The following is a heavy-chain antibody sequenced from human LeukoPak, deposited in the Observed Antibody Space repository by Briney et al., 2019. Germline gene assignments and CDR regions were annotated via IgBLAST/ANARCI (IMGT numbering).Heavy chain of an antibody. J-gene: IGHJ5*02. CDR1: GDSVSSNSAA. Sequence: SQTLSLTCAISGDSVSSNSAAWNWIRQSPSRGLEWLGRTYYRSKWYYDYAVSVKSRITINPDTSKNQFSLQLNSVTPEDTAVYYCARDRRTVGSGSYWRLWFDPWGQGTLVTVSS. D-gene: IGHD3-10*01. CDR3: ARDRRTVGSGSYWRLWFDP. CDR2: TYYRSKWYY. V-gene: IGHV6-1*01.